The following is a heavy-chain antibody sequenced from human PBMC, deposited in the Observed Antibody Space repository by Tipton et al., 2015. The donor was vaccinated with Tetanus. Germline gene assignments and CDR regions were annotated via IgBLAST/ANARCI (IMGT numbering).Heavy chain of an antibody. CDR1: GFSIREFG. CDR3: ARRGEARANWFDS. Sequence: SLRLSCAASGFSIREFGLNWVRQAPGKGLEGISYISYSSTSIYYAESVKGRFAVSRDNGKNSLLLQMKALRDDDTAVYYCARRGEARANWFDSWGQGTLVTVSS. CDR2: ISYSSTSI. J-gene: IGHJ5*01. V-gene: IGHV3-48*02.